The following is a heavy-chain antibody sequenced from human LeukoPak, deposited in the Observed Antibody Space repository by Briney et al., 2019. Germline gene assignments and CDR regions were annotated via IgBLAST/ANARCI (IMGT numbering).Heavy chain of an antibody. V-gene: IGHV3-23*01. J-gene: IGHJ4*02. CDR1: GFTFSSYA. D-gene: IGHD2-15*01. Sequence: PGGSLRLSCAASGFTFSSYAMSWVRQAPGKGLEWVSTISGSDGSTYYADSVKGRSTISRDNAKNTLFLQMNSLRAEDTAVYYCARLPNYYFDSWDQGTRSPSPQ. CDR3: ARLPNYYFDS. CDR2: ISGSDGST.